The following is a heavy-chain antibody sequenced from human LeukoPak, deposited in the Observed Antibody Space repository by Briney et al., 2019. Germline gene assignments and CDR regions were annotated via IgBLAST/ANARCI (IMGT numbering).Heavy chain of an antibody. CDR2: INHSGST. V-gene: IGHV4-34*01. J-gene: IGHJ6*03. CDR3: AREGRYCSSTSCYLSYYYYMDV. CDR1: GGSFSGYY. Sequence: PSETLSLTCTVSGGSFSGYYWSWIRQPPGKGLEWIGEINHSGSTNYNPSLKSRVTISVDTSKNQFFLKLSSVTAADTAVYYCAREGRYCSSTSCYLSYYYYMDVWGKGTTVTVSS. D-gene: IGHD2-2*01.